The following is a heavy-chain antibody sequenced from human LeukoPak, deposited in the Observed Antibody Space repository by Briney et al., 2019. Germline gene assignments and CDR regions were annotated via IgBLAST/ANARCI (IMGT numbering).Heavy chain of an antibody. CDR1: GFTFSSYN. CDR3: ARGGYDSSGYNPTTTTYYFDY. V-gene: IGHV3-21*01. Sequence: PGGSLRLSCAASGFTFSSYNMNWVRQAPGKGLEWVSSISSSSRYIYYADSVKGRFTISRDNAKNSLYLQMNSLRAEDTAVYYCARGGYDSSGYNPTTTTYYFDYWGQGTLVTVSS. CDR2: ISSSSRYI. D-gene: IGHD3-22*01. J-gene: IGHJ4*02.